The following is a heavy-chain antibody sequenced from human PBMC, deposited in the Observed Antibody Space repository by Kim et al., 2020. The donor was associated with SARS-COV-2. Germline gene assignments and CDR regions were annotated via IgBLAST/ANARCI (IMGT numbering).Heavy chain of an antibody. V-gene: IGHV3-33*08. Sequence: GGSLRLSCAASGFTFSSYGMHWVRQAPGKGLEWVAVIWYDGSNKYYADSVKGRFTISRDNSKNTLYLQMNSLRAEDTAVYYCARFGRTWPGEYITRVWPDYWGQGTLVTVSS. D-gene: IGHD6-6*01. J-gene: IGHJ4*02. CDR1: GFTFSSYG. CDR2: IWYDGSNK. CDR3: ARFGRTWPGEYITRVWPDY.